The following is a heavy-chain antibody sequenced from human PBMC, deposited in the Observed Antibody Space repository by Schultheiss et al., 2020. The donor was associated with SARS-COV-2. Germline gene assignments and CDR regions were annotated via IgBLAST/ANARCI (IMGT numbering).Heavy chain of an antibody. V-gene: IGHV3-64*04. CDR1: GFTFSSYA. J-gene: IGHJ4*02. CDR3: ARDTAAAGIDY. CDR2: ISSNGGST. Sequence: GGSLRLSCSASGFTFSSYAMHWVRQAPGKGLEYVSAISSNGGSTYYADSVKGRFTISRDNSKNTLYLQMNSLRAEDTAVYYCARDTAAAGIDYWGQGTLVTVSS. D-gene: IGHD6-13*01.